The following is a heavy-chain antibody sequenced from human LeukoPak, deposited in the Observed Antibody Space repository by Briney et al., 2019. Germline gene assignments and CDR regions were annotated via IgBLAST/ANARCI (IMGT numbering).Heavy chain of an antibody. Sequence: GGSLRLSCAASGFTFSTYAMHWVRQAPGKGLEWVGLVTSNGRTKYYADSVKGRFAVSRDNSKNTLYLQMNSLGAEDTAVYYCARIFSAYLYYFDYWGQGPVVPVSS. D-gene: IGHD2-21*01. J-gene: IGHJ4*02. CDR2: VTSNGRTK. CDR3: ARIFSAYLYYFDY. CDR1: GFTFSTYA. V-gene: IGHV3-30*09.